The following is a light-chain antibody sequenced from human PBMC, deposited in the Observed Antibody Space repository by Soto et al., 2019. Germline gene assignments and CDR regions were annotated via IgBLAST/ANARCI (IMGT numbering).Light chain of an antibody. CDR1: SSDVGGYNY. CDR3: SSYTSSSTPV. V-gene: IGLV2-14*01. Sequence: QSVLTQPASVSGSPGQSITISCTETSSDVGGYNYVSWYQQHPGKAPKLMIYEVSNRPSGVSNRFSGSKSGNTASLTISGLQAEDEADYYCSSYTSSSTPVFGGGTKLTVL. J-gene: IGLJ2*01. CDR2: EVS.